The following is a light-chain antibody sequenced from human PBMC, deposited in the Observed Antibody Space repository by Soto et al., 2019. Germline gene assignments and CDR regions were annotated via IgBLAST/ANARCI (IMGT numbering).Light chain of an antibody. Sequence: EIVMTQSPATLSVSPGERATLSCRASQSVSSNLAWYQQKPGQAPRLLIYAASTRATGIPARFSGSGSGTDFTLTISSLQSEDVAVYYCQQYDNWPPEYTFGQGTKLEIK. CDR1: QSVSSN. CDR3: QQYDNWPPEYT. CDR2: AAS. J-gene: IGKJ2*01. V-gene: IGKV3-15*01.